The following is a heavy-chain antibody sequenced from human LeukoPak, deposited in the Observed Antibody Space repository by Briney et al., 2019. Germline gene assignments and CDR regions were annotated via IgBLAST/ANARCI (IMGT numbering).Heavy chain of an antibody. V-gene: IGHV3-33*01. CDR3: ARDVDTRGHYSRFDP. J-gene: IGHJ5*02. D-gene: IGHD3-22*01. CDR1: GFTLRNYG. CDR2: VWSGEGEP. Sequence: GGSLRLSCAASGFTLRNYGMHWVRQAPGKGLEWVAVVWSGEGEPYYADSVKGRFTISRDNTKNTVHLQMNSLRAEDTAVFYCARDVDTRGHYSRFDPWGQGTLVTVSS.